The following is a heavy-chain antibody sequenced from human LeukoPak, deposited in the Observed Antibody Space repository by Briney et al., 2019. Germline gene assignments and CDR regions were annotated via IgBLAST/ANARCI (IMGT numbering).Heavy chain of an antibody. CDR1: GFTFSSYA. D-gene: IGHD3-10*02. CDR2: FSGSGGST. J-gene: IGHJ6*04. CDR3: AELGITMIGGV. V-gene: IGHV3-23*01. Sequence: QAGGSLRLSCAASGFTFSSYAMSWVRQAPGKGLECISGFSGSGGSTYYADSVKGRFTISRDNAKNSLCLQMNSLRAEDTAVYYCAELGITMIGGVWGKGTTVTISS.